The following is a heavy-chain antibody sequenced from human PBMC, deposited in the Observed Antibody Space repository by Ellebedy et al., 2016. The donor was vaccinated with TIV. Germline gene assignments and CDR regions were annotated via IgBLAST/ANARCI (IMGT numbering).Heavy chain of an antibody. CDR3: AHRRLGAAFDY. CDR2: IYGDNGE. V-gene: IGHV2-5*02. CDR1: GFSLTTYEVG. Sequence: SGPTLVXPTQPLTLTCTFSGFSLTTYEVGVGWFRQPPGKTLEWLALIYGDNGERYSPSLKSSLTITKDTSKKQVVLTMTNLDPVDTATYFCAHRRLGAAFDYWGRGTLVTVSS. D-gene: IGHD3-16*01. J-gene: IGHJ4*02.